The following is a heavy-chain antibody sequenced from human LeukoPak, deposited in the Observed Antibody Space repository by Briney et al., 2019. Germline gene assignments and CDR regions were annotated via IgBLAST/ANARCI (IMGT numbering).Heavy chain of an antibody. D-gene: IGHD5-18*01. Sequence: PGRSLRLSCAASGFTFSSYGMSWVRQAPGKGLEWVSGINWNGGSTGYADSVKGRFTISRDNAKNSLYLQMNSLRAEDTAVYSCARDKTRGLGYSYSKSGNYFDYWGQGTLVTVSS. CDR3: ARDKTRGLGYSYSKSGNYFDY. J-gene: IGHJ4*02. CDR1: GFTFSSYG. V-gene: IGHV3-20*04. CDR2: INWNGGST.